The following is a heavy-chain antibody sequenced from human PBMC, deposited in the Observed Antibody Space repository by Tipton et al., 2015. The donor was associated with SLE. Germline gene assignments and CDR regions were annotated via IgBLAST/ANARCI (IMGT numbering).Heavy chain of an antibody. CDR3: ARRGRKSGSAGYAFDY. CDR1: GDSIRGDNAY. V-gene: IGHV4-39*01. D-gene: IGHD5-12*01. Sequence: LRLSCIVSGDSIRGDNAYWSWIRQSPGKGLEWIGNIFYTGSTQYKSSLKSRVTMSVDTSKNQFSLSLTSVTAADTAVYYCARRGRKSGSAGYAFDYWGQGTLVTVSS. CDR2: IFYTGST. J-gene: IGHJ4*02.